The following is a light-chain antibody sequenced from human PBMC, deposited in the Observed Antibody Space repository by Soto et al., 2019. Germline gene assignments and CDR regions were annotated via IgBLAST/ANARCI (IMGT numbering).Light chain of an antibody. CDR3: QQYGNSLT. CDR1: QSVSSNL. Sequence: EIVLTQSPGTLSLSPGERATLSCRASQSVSSNLLAWYQQKPGQAPKVLIYGAFSRATGIPDRFSGSGSGTDFTLTISRLEPEDFAVYYCQQYGNSLTFGQGTKVELK. CDR2: GAF. V-gene: IGKV3-20*01. J-gene: IGKJ1*01.